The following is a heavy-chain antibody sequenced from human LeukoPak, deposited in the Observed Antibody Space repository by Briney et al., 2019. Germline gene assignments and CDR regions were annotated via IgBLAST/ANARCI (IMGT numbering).Heavy chain of an antibody. CDR3: ARSLQQLVRPHDAFDI. V-gene: IGHV3-20*03. CDR2: INWNGGST. Sequence: GGSLSLSSAASGFTFDDYGMSWVRQAPGKGLEWVSGINWNGGSTGYADSVKGRFTISRDNAKNPLYLQMNSLRAEDTALYYCARSLQQLVRPHDAFDIWGQGTMVTVSS. D-gene: IGHD6-13*01. J-gene: IGHJ3*02. CDR1: GFTFDDYG.